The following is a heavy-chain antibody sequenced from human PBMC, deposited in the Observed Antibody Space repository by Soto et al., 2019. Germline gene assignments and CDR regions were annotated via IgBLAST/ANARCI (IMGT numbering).Heavy chain of an antibody. J-gene: IGHJ6*02. D-gene: IGHD1-26*01. CDR3: VKATSGGLLYYGMEV. Sequence: EVQLLESGGGFEQPGGSLRLSCAASGFTFSTIAMAWVRQAPGKGLEWVSSISPSGDYGYFADSVKGRFTMSRDNSKNTVYLQLDSLRVEDTATYYCVKATSGGLLYYGMEVWGQGTTVTVSS. CDR1: GFTFSTIA. V-gene: IGHV3-23*01. CDR2: ISPSGDYG.